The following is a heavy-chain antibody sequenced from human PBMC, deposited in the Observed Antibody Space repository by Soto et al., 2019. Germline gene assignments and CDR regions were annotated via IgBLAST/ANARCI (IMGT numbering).Heavy chain of an antibody. D-gene: IGHD3-10*01. Sequence: SETLSLTCAVYGGSFSGYYWSWIRQPPGKGLEWIGEINHSGSTNYNPSLKSRVTISVDTSKNQFSLKLSSVTAADTAVYYCARSEYVLLWFGELLQTPTFDYWGQGTLVTVSS. V-gene: IGHV4-34*01. CDR2: INHSGST. CDR1: GGSFSGYY. CDR3: ARSEYVLLWFGELLQTPTFDY. J-gene: IGHJ4*02.